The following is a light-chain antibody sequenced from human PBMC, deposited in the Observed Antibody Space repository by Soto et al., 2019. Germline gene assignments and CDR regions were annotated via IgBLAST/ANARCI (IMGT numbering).Light chain of an antibody. V-gene: IGKV3-15*01. CDR3: QQYNNWPPLT. CDR2: GAS. Sequence: EIVMTQSPVTLSVSPGERATLSCRASQRVNSNLAWYQQKPGQAPRLLIYGASTRATGIPGRFSGSGSGTEFTLTISSLQSEDFAVYYCQQYNNWPPLTFGGGTKVEIK. CDR1: QRVNSN. J-gene: IGKJ4*01.